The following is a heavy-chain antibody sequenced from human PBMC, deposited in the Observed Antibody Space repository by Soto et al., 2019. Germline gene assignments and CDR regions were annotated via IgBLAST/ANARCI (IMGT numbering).Heavy chain of an antibody. J-gene: IGHJ4*02. D-gene: IGHD3-3*01. CDR2: IYYSGST. CDR1: GGSVSSGSYY. V-gene: IGHV4-61*01. Sequence: QVQLQESGPGLVKPSETLSLTCTVSGGSVSSGSYYWSWIRQPPGKGLEWIGYIYYSGSTNYTPSLKSRATISVDTSKNQFSLKLSSVTAADTAVYYCARDDDSYFDYGGQGTLDTVSS. CDR3: ARDDDSYFDY.